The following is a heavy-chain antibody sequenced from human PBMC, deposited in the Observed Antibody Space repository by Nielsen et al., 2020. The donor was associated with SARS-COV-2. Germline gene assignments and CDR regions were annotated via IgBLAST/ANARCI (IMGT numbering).Heavy chain of an antibody. D-gene: IGHD5-12*01. J-gene: IGHJ4*02. CDR1: GGSITSSGYY. CDR2: IYHSGSA. CDR3: ARQPYSAYQLDF. V-gene: IGHV4-39*01. Sequence: SETLSLTCTVSGGSITSSGYYWGWTRQPPGKGLEWIGSIYHSGSAYYTPPLKNRVTMSVDTSKNQFSLKLSSVTAADTAVYYCARQPYSAYQLDFWGQGTLVAVS.